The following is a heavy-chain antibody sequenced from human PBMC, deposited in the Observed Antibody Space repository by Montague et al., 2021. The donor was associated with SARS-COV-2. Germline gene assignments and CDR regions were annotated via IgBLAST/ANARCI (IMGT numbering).Heavy chain of an antibody. Sequence: SETLSLTCSVSGASINSGSYYWAWIRQTPGKGLEWIVSLFSSGTTSSNPSFRRRVTVSEATSQIQVSLTVNAVSAADTAVYSCARHNFASGIVSWYDPWGPGTRGFGSS. CDR3: ARHNFASGIVSWYDP. CDR1: GASINSGSYY. J-gene: IGHJ5*02. CDR2: LFSSGTT. D-gene: IGHD3-10*01. V-gene: IGHV4-39*01.